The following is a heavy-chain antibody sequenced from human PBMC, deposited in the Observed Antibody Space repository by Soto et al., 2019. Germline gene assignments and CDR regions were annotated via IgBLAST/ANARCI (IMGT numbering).Heavy chain of an antibody. V-gene: IGHV1-8*01. CDR2: MNPNSGNT. CDR3: ARGRCSGGSCYGRPFDY. CDR1: GYTFTSYD. D-gene: IGHD2-15*01. J-gene: IGHJ4*02. Sequence: QVQLVQSGAEVKKPGASVKVSCKASGYTFTSYDINWVRQATGQGLEWMGWMNPNSGNTGYAQKFQGRVTMTRNTSISTAYMELGSLRSEDTAVYYCARGRCSGGSCYGRPFDYWGQGTLVTVSS.